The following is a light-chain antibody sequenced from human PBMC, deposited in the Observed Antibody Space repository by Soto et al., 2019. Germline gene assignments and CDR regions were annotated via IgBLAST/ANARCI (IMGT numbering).Light chain of an antibody. CDR2: KAS. V-gene: IGKV1-5*03. CDR3: QQSYTTPIT. Sequence: DIQMTQSPSTLSASVGDRVAITCRASQSISSSLAWYQQKPGKAPKLLIYKASSLESGVPSRFSGSGPGTEFTLTISSLQPDDFATYFCQQSYTTPITFGQGTRLEVK. CDR1: QSISSS. J-gene: IGKJ5*01.